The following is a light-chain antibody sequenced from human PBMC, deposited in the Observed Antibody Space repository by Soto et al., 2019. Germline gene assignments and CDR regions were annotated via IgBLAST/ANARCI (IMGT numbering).Light chain of an antibody. Sequence: QSVLTQPASVSGSPGQSITISCAGTTNDVGAYNYVAWYQRHPGKAPILLIYEVSSRPSWISYRFSGSKSGNMASLTISGLQAEDEADYYCSSSSTTNTVVFGGGTK. V-gene: IGLV2-14*01. CDR2: EVS. J-gene: IGLJ2*01. CDR1: TNDVGAYNY. CDR3: SSSSTTNTVV.